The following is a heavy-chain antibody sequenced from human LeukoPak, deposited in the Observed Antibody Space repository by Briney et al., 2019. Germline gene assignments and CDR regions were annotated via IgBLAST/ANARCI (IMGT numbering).Heavy chain of an antibody. V-gene: IGHV1-18*04. Sequence: ASVKVSCKASGYTFTSYGISWVRQAPGQGLEWMGWISAYNGNTNCAQKLQGRVTMTTDTSTSTAYMELRSLRSDDTAVYYCAREEPVAGRGYYYGMDVWGKGTTVTVSS. CDR2: ISAYNGNT. J-gene: IGHJ6*04. D-gene: IGHD6-19*01. CDR3: AREEPVAGRGYYYGMDV. CDR1: GYTFTSYG.